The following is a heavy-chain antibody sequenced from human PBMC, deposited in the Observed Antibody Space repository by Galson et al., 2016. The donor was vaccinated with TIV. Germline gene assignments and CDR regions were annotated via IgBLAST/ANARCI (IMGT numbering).Heavy chain of an antibody. CDR2: VYYSGAT. D-gene: IGHD3-10*01. Sequence: SETLSLTCSVFGGSISNGDYYWTWIRQPPGKGLEWIGYVYYSGATNYNPPPKRRVTLSVDRWTNQFSLRLNSVTAADTAVYSCARCRGDYYYGIDVGGQGTTVTVSS. CDR3: ARCRGDYYYGIDV. J-gene: IGHJ6*02. CDR1: GGSISNGDYY. V-gene: IGHV4-30-4*02.